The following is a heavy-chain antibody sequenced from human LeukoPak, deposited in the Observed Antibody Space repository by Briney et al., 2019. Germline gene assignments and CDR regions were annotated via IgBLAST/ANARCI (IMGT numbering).Heavy chain of an antibody. J-gene: IGHJ6*03. CDR2: IYYSGST. CDR1: GGSISSHY. V-gene: IGHV4-59*11. Sequence: PSETLSLTCTVSGGSISSHYWSWIRQPPGKGLEWIGYIYYSGSTNYNPSLKSRVTISVDTSKNQFSLKLSSVTAADTAVYYCARKVGWNSISYYYYYMDVWGKGTTGTVSS. D-gene: IGHD1-7*01. CDR3: ARKVGWNSISYYYYYMDV.